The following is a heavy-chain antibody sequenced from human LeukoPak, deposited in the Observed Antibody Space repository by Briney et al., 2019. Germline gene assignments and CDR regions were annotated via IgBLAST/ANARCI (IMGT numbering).Heavy chain of an antibody. CDR2: INPNSGGT. CDR3: ARRRSSGYSTFDP. V-gene: IGHV1-2*06. D-gene: IGHD3-22*01. CDR1: GYTFTGYY. Sequence: ASVKVSCKASGYTFTGYYMHWVRQAPGQGLEWMGRINPNSGGTNYAQKFQGRVTMTRDTSISTAYMELSRLRSDDTAVYYCARRRSSGYSTFDPWGQGTLVTVSS. J-gene: IGHJ5*02.